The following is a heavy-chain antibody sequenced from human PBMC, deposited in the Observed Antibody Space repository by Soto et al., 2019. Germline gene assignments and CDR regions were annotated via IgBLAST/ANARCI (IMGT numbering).Heavy chain of an antibody. V-gene: IGHV1-69*12. CDR1: GGTFSSYA. CDR3: ARDSGTTIFGVVDNYYYCMDV. CDR2: IIPIFGTA. D-gene: IGHD3-3*01. J-gene: IGHJ6*02. Sequence: QVQLVQSGAEVKKPGSSVKVSCKASGGTFSSYAISWVRQAPGQGLEWMGGIIPIFGTANYAQKFQGRVTITADESTSTAYMELSSLRSDDTAVYYCARDSGTTIFGVVDNYYYCMDVWGQGTTVTVAS.